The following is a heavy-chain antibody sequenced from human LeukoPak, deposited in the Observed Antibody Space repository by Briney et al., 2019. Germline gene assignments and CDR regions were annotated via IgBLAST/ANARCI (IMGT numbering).Heavy chain of an antibody. Sequence: ASVKVSCKASGYIFTRYEMHWVRQAPGQGLEWMGIINPSGGSTTYAQKFQGRATMTRDTSTSIVYMELSSLRSEDTAVYYCARGEQQWLVTVYYYYMDVWGKGTTVTVSS. CDR2: INPSGGST. V-gene: IGHV1-46*01. CDR3: ARGEQQWLVTVYYYYMDV. D-gene: IGHD6-19*01. CDR1: GYIFTRYE. J-gene: IGHJ6*03.